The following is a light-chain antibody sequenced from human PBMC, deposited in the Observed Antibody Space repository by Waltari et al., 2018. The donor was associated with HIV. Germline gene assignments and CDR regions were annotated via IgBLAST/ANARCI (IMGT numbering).Light chain of an antibody. J-gene: IGLJ1*01. CDR1: HSHIENNF. CDR3: GTWDSSLSAGV. V-gene: IGLV1-51*01. Sequence: QSVLTQPPPVSAAPAQKVTIPCPGNHSHIENNFVSWYHQLPGKAPKLLIYEDNKRDSGIPDRFSASKSGTSATLGITGLQTGDEADYFCGTWDSSLSAGVFGPGTKITVL. CDR2: EDN.